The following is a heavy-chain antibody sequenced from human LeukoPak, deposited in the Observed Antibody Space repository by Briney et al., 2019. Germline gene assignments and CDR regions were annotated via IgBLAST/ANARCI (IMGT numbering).Heavy chain of an antibody. CDR1: GNYW. D-gene: IGHD2-2*01. V-gene: IGHV3-49*02. J-gene: IGHJ4*02. CDR2: IRSKTYGGTT. CDR3: AKPATSILIYFDS. Sequence: GGSLRLSCAASGNYWMHWVRQAPGKGLEWVGFIRSKTYGGTTEYAASVKGRFTISRDDSKSIAYLQMNSLETEDTAVYYCAKPATSILIYFDSWGQGTLVTVSS.